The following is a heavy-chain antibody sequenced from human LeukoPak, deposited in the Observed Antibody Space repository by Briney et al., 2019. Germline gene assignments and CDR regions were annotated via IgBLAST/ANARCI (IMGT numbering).Heavy chain of an antibody. CDR1: GSPFSSYG. Sequence: PGGSLRLSCTGSGSPFSSYGMHWGRQTPGRGLEWVAFMRYDGKTEYYADSVKGRFTIAREDSHSTVHLHMKDLRPDDAAVYFCSKDLHTMVMQYCDSWGQGTLVSVSS. CDR2: MRYDGKTE. CDR3: SKDLHTMVMQYCDS. V-gene: IGHV3-30*02. J-gene: IGHJ4*02. D-gene: IGHD2-21*01.